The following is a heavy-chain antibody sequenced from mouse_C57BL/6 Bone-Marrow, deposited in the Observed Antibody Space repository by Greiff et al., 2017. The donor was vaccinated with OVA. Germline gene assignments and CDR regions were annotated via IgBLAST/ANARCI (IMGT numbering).Heavy chain of an antibody. J-gene: IGHJ4*01. D-gene: IGHD3-2*02. CDR3: ARSGPNYYAMDY. CDR1: GYTFTSYW. V-gene: IGHV1-69*01. CDR2: IDPSDSYT. Sequence: QVQLKQPGAELVMPGASVKLSCKASGYTFTSYWMHWVKQRPGQGLEWIGEIDPSDSYTNYNQKFKGKSTLTVDKSSSTAYMQLSSLTSEDSAVYYCARSGPNYYAMDYWGQGTSVTVSS.